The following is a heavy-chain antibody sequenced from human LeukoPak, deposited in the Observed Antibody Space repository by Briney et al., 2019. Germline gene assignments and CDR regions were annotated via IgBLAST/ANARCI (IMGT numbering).Heavy chain of an antibody. V-gene: IGHV3-7*02. CDR3: ARGYGAFDY. CDR1: GFTFSSYW. Sequence: GGSLRLSCAASGFTFSSYWMTWVRQAPGKGLEWVANIKEDGSEKRYVDSVKGRFTISRDNAKNSLYLQMNSLRDEDTAVYYCARGYGAFDYWGQGTLVTVSS. J-gene: IGHJ4*02. CDR2: IKEDGSEK. D-gene: IGHD5-18*01.